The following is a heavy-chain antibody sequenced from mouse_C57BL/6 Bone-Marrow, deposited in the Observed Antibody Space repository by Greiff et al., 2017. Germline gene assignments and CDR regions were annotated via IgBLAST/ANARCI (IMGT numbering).Heavy chain of an antibody. CDR1: GFTFSSYA. V-gene: IGHV5-4*03. CDR2: ISDGGSYT. Sequence: EVKLVESGGGLVKPGGSLKLSCAASGFTFSSYAMSWVRQTPEQRLEWVATISDGGSYTYYPDNVKGRFTISRDTAKNNLYLQMSHLKSEDTAMYYCARPSYYSNWWVAWFAYWGQGTLVTGSA. D-gene: IGHD2-5*01. CDR3: ARPSYYSNWWVAWFAY. J-gene: IGHJ3*01.